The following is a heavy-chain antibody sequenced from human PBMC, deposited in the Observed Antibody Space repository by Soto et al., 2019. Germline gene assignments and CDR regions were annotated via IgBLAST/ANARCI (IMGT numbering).Heavy chain of an antibody. Sequence: PGGSLRLSCAASGFTVSSNYMSWVRQAPGKGLEWVSVIYSGGSTYYADSVKGRFTISRDNSKNTLYLQMNSLRAEDTAVYYCARDPSGSYGWYFDLWGRGTLVTVSS. V-gene: IGHV3-53*01. CDR3: ARDPSGSYGWYFDL. CDR1: GFTVSSNY. D-gene: IGHD1-26*01. CDR2: IYSGGST. J-gene: IGHJ2*01.